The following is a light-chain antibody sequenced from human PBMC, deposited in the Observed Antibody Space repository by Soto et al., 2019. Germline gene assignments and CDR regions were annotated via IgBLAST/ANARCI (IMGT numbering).Light chain of an antibody. CDR1: QDVSTN. Sequence: ETVMTQSPDTLSVSPGESATLSCRASQDVSTNLAWFHHKPGQTPRLVLYGASKRATGIPARFSGSGPGRHFTLTISSLQSEDFGVYYCQHYNNWPPYSFGQGTKVDIK. V-gene: IGKV3-15*01. CDR3: QHYNNWPPYS. CDR2: GAS. J-gene: IGKJ2*03.